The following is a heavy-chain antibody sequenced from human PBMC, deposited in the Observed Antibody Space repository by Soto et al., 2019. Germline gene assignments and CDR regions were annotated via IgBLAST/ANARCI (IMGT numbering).Heavy chain of an antibody. J-gene: IGHJ4*02. D-gene: IGHD1-26*01. CDR2: IYYSGTTT. V-gene: IGHV4-59*08. CDR3: ARLGGSYAVPHFDY. Sequence: PSETLSLTCTVSGGSINQYYWTWIRHPPGKGLEWMGYIYYSGTTTNYNPSLKSRVTLPVDTSKNQFSLKLSSVTAADTAVYYCARLGGSYAVPHFDYWGQGTLVTVS. CDR1: GGSINQYY.